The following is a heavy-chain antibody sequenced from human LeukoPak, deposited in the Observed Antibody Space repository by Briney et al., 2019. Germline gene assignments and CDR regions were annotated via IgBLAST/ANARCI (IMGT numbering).Heavy chain of an antibody. CDR1: GYTFTGYY. J-gene: IGHJ4*02. Sequence: ASVKVSCKASGYTFTGYYMHWVRQAPGQGLEWMGIINPSAGSTSYAPKLQGRVTLTRDTSTSTVYMELSSLGYEDTAIYYCARAPDIYGIDDYWGQGTLLTVSS. CDR2: INPSAGST. V-gene: IGHV1-46*04. CDR3: ARAPDIYGIDDY. D-gene: IGHD5-18*01.